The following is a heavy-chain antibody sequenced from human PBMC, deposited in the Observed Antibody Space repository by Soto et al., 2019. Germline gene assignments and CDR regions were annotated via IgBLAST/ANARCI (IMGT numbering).Heavy chain of an antibody. D-gene: IGHD1-1*01. Sequence: QVQLQESGPGLVKPSQTLSLTCTVSGVSLNTGGRFWSWVRQHPGNGLEWIGYIYYSGNTDYNPSLKSRLTRSIDTSKNQFSLNLRSVTAADTAVYYCAMALRTTGDPGYWYFDLWGRGTLVTVSS. CDR1: GVSLNTGGRF. V-gene: IGHV4-31*03. CDR3: AMALRTTGDPGYWYFDL. J-gene: IGHJ2*01. CDR2: IYYSGNT.